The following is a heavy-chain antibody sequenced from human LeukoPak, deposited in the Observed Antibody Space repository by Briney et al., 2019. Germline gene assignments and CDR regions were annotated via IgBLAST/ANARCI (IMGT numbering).Heavy chain of an antibody. CDR3: ARGFRERSGYEPLRY. V-gene: IGHV1-69*13. J-gene: IGHJ4*02. CDR1: GGTFSSYA. D-gene: IGHD5-12*01. Sequence: ASVKVSCKASGGTFSSYAISWVRQASGQGLEWMGGIIPIFGTANYAQKFQGRVTITADESTSTAYMELSSLRSEDTAVYYCARGFRERSGYEPLRYWGQGTLVTVSS. CDR2: IIPIFGTA.